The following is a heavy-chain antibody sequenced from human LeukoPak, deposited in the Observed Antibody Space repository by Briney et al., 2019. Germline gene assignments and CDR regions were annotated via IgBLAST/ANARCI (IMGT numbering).Heavy chain of an antibody. CDR2: INHSGST. D-gene: IGHD2-21*01. CDR3: ARGQHNYYYYYMDV. CDR1: GGSISSGSYY. J-gene: IGHJ6*03. Sequence: PSETLSLTCTVSGGSISSGSYYWSWIRQPPGKGLEWIGEINHSGSTNYNPSLKSRVTISVDTSKNQFSLKLSSVTAADTAVYYCARGQHNYYYYYMDVWGKGTTVTVSS. V-gene: IGHV4-39*07.